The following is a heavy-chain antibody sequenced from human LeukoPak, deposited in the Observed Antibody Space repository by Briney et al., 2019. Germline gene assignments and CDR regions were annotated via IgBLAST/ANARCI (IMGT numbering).Heavy chain of an antibody. CDR1: GYTFRSYW. V-gene: IGHV5-51*01. D-gene: IGHD6-19*01. CDR3: ARLGSGWPEGTRYFDS. CDR2: IYPGDSET. J-gene: IGHJ4*02. Sequence: GESLKISFKGSGYTFRSYWIGWVRQMPGKGLEWMGIIYPGDSETRYRPSFEGQDTISADKSISTAYLQWSSLKASDTAMYYCARLGSGWPEGTRYFDSWGQGTLVTVSS.